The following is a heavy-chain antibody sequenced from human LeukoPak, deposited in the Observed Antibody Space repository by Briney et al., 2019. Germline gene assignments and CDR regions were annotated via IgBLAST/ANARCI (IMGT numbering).Heavy chain of an antibody. CDR2: IYTSGST. CDR3: ARVQLTTVTGYFDY. V-gene: IGHV4-4*07. J-gene: IGHJ4*02. D-gene: IGHD4-17*01. CDR1: GGSISSYY. Sequence: PETLSLTCTVSGGSISSYYWSWIRQPAGKGLEWIGRIYTSGSTNYNPSLKSRVTMSVDTSKNQFSLKLSSVTAADTAVYYCARVQLTTVTGYFDYWGQGTLVTVSS.